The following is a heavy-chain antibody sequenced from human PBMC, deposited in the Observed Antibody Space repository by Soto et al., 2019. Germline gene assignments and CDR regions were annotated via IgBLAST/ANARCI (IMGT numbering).Heavy chain of an antibody. CDR3: ARGLYDFWSGRNWFDP. CDR1: GGSFSGYY. CDR2: INHSGST. V-gene: IGHV4-34*01. Sequence: QVQLQQWGAGLLKPSETLSLTCAVSGGSFSGYYWSWIRQPPGKGLEWIGEINHSGSTNYNPSLKSRVTISVDTSKNQFSLKLSSVTAADTAVYYCARGLYDFWSGRNWFDPWGQGTLVTVSS. D-gene: IGHD3-3*01. J-gene: IGHJ5*02.